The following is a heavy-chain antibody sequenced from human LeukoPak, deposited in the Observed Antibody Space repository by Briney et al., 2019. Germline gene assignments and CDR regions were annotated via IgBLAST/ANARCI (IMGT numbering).Heavy chain of an antibody. V-gene: IGHV1-24*01. CDR1: GYTLTELS. Sequence: ASVTVSCKVSGYTLTELSMHWVRQHPGEGLEWMGGFDPEDGETIYAQKFQGRVTMTEDTSTDTAYMELSSLRSEDTAVYYCATGWVGGSGSYQDYWGQGTLVTVSS. D-gene: IGHD3-10*01. CDR3: ATGWVGGSGSYQDY. CDR2: FDPEDGET. J-gene: IGHJ4*02.